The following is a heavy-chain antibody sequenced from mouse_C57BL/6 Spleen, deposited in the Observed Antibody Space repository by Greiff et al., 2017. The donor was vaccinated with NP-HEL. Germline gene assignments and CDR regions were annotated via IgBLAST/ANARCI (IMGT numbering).Heavy chain of an antibody. CDR1: GYSITSGYY. Sequence: EESGPGLVKPSQSLSLTCSVTGYSITSGYYWNWIRQFPGNKLEWMGYISYDGSNNYNPSLKNRISITRDTSKNQFFLKLNSVTTEDTATYYCARGGYGSGYFDVWGTGTTVTVSS. D-gene: IGHD1-1*01. CDR2: ISYDGSN. V-gene: IGHV3-6*01. J-gene: IGHJ1*03. CDR3: ARGGYGSGYFDV.